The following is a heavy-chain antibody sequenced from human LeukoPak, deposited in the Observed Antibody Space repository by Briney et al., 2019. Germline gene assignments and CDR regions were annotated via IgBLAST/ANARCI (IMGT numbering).Heavy chain of an antibody. CDR1: GLPFSHSG. Sequence: PGGSLRLSCAASGLPFSHSGMHWVRQAPGKGLEWVAFIRYDGSNKYYADSVKGRFTISRDNSKNALYLQMNSLRGEDTAVYYCFGITVPDVPYWGQGTLVTVSS. D-gene: IGHD6-19*01. CDR3: FGITVPDVPY. CDR2: IRYDGSNK. J-gene: IGHJ4*02. V-gene: IGHV3-30*02.